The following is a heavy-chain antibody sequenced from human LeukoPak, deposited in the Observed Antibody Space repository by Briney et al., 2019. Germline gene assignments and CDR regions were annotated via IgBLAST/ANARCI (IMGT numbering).Heavy chain of an antibody. J-gene: IGHJ4*02. CDR3: ATPLEMATTSFDY. V-gene: IGHV1-24*01. Sequence: ASVKVSCKVSGYTLTELSMHWVRQAPGKGLEWMGGFDPEDGETIYAQKFQGRVTMTEDTSTDTAYMELSSPRSEDTAVYYCATPLEMATTSFDYWGQGTLVTVSS. CDR1: GYTLTELS. CDR2: FDPEDGET. D-gene: IGHD5-24*01.